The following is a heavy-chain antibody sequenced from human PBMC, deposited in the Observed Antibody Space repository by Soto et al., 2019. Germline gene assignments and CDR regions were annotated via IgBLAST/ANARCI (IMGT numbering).Heavy chain of an antibody. D-gene: IGHD6-13*01. Sequence: GSLRLSCAASGFTFSSYTMHWVRQAPGKGLEWVSLISWDGGSTYYADSVKGRFTISRDNSKNSLYLQMNSLRTEDTALYYCAKASSWSPLSYYGMDVWGQGTTVTVSS. J-gene: IGHJ6*02. CDR1: GFTFSSYT. CDR2: ISWDGGST. CDR3: AKASSWSPLSYYGMDV. V-gene: IGHV3-43*01.